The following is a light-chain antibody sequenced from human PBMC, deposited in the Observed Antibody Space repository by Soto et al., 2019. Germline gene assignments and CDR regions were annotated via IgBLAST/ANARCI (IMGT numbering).Light chain of an antibody. J-gene: IGLJ1*01. CDR2: DVS. CDR3: SSYTSSSTFYV. CDR1: SSDVGGYNY. Sequence: QSVLTQPASVSVSPGQSITISCTGTSSDVGGYNYVSWCQQHPGKAPKLMIYDVSNRPSGVSNRFSGSKSGNTASLTISGLQAEDEADYYCSSYTSSSTFYVFGTGTKVTVL. V-gene: IGLV2-14*01.